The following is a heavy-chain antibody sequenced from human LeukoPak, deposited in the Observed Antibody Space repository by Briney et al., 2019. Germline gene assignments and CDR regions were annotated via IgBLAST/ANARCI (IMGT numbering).Heavy chain of an antibody. Sequence: GGSLRLSCAASGFTFSTYWMSWVRQAPGKGLEWVANIKQDGSEKYYVDSVKGRFTISRDNAKNSLYLQMNSLRAEDTAVYYCARDGGENSGGCEGSFDYWGQGTLVTVSS. J-gene: IGHJ4*02. CDR1: GFTFSTYW. D-gene: IGHD2-15*01. V-gene: IGHV3-7*01. CDR3: ARDGGENSGGCEGSFDY. CDR2: IKQDGSEK.